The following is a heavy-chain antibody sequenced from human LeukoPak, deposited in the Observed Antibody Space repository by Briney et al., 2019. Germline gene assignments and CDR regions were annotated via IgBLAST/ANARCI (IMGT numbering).Heavy chain of an antibody. CDR2: IKQDGSEK. CDR3: ASGAGSSWNAEYFQH. J-gene: IGHJ1*01. CDR1: GFTFSSYW. Sequence: GGSLRLSCAASGFTFSSYWMSWVRQAPGKGLEWVANIKQDGSEKYYVDSVKGRFTISRDNAKNSLYLQMNSLRAEDTAVYYCASGAGSSWNAEYFQHWGQGTLVTVSS. V-gene: IGHV3-7*05. D-gene: IGHD6-13*01.